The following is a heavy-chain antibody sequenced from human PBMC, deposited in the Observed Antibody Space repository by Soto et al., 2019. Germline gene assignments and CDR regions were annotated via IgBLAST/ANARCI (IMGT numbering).Heavy chain of an antibody. CDR3: AREVLYYYYYYMDV. Sequence: TSETLSLTCTVSGGSISSYYWSWIRQPPGKGLEWIGYIYYSGSTNYNPSLKSRVTISVDTSKNQFSLKLSSVTAADTAVYYCAREVLYYYYYYMDVWGQGTTVTVSS. CDR1: GGSISSYY. V-gene: IGHV4-59*01. J-gene: IGHJ6*03. CDR2: IYYSGST.